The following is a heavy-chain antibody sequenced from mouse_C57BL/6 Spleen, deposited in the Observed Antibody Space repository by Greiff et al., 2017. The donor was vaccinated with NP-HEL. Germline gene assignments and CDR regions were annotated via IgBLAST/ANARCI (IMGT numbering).Heavy chain of an antibody. Sequence: VQLQQSGAELVKPGASVKLSCTASGFNIKDYYMHWVKQRTEQGLEWIGRIDPEDGETKYAPKFQGKATLTADTSSNTAYLQLSSLTSEDTAVYYCARRYYGSSYSYYFDYWGQGTTLTVSS. CDR3: ARRYYGSSYSYYFDY. V-gene: IGHV14-2*01. D-gene: IGHD1-1*01. CDR1: GFNIKDYY. J-gene: IGHJ2*01. CDR2: IDPEDGET.